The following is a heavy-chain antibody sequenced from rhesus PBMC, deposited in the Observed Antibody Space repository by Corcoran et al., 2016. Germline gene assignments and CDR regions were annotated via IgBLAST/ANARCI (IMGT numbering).Heavy chain of an antibody. V-gene: IGHV3S42*01. CDR2: IQSGGGST. Sequence: EVQLVESGGGLAKPGGSLRLSCAASGFTFSSYWMNWVRQTPGKGLAWISAIQSGGGSTYYAESVKSRFIISRDNSKNTLSLQMNSLRAEDTAVYYCAKGARSGSWKGYFDYWGQGVLVTVSS. D-gene: IGHD6-25*01. J-gene: IGHJ4*01. CDR1: GFTFSSYW. CDR3: AKGARSGSWKGYFDY.